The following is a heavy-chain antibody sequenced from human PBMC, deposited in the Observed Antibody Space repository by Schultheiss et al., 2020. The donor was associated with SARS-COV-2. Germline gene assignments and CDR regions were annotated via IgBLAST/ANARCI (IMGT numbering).Heavy chain of an antibody. Sequence: SETLSLTCAVYGGSFSGYYWSWIRQPPGKGLEWIGEINHSGSTNYNPSLKSRVTISVDTSKNQFSLKLSSVTAADTAVYYCARGGAPSYGSGIIGEFDPWGQGTLVTVSS. CDR2: INHSGST. V-gene: IGHV4-34*01. J-gene: IGHJ5*02. CDR1: GGSFSGYY. CDR3: ARGGAPSYGSGIIGEFDP. D-gene: IGHD3-10*01.